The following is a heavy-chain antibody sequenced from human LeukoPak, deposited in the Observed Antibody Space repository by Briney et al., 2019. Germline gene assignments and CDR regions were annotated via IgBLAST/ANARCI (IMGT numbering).Heavy chain of an antibody. CDR1: GGTFSSYA. V-gene: IGHV1-69*05. J-gene: IGHJ5*02. CDR2: IIPIFDTA. Sequence: ASVKVSCKASGGTFSSYAISWVRQAPGQGLEWMGGIIPIFDTANYAQKFQGRVTITTDESTSTAYMELSSLRSEDTAVYYCARDSAPSASTYRGGDCYSRGSSWFDPWGQGTLVTVSS. CDR3: ARDSAPSASTYRGGDCYSRGSSWFDP. D-gene: IGHD2-21*02.